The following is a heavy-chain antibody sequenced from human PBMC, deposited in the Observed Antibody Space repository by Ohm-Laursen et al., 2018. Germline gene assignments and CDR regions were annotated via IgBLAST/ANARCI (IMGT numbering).Heavy chain of an antibody. CDR3: AKDLASRIYSSGWLPYYFDY. Sequence: SLRLSCTASGFTFSSYWMSWVRQAPGKGLEWVANIKQDGSEKYYVDSVKGRFTISRDNAKNSLYLQMNSLRAEDTAVYYCAKDLASRIYSSGWLPYYFDYWGQGTLVTVSS. V-gene: IGHV3-7*03. J-gene: IGHJ4*02. D-gene: IGHD6-19*01. CDR2: IKQDGSEK. CDR1: GFTFSSYW.